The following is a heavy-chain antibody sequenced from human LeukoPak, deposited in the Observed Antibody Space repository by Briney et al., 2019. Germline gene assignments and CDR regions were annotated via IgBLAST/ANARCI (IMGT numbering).Heavy chain of an antibody. CDR2: ISSSSSTI. CDR3: ARDGRGEFDS. CDR1: GFTFSSYS. Sequence: PGGSLRLSCAASGFTFSSYSLSWVRQAPGKGLEGVSYISSSSSTIYHADSVKGRFTISRDNAKNSLYLQMNSLRDEDTAVYYCARDGRGEFDSWGQGTLVTVSS. V-gene: IGHV3-48*02. J-gene: IGHJ4*02.